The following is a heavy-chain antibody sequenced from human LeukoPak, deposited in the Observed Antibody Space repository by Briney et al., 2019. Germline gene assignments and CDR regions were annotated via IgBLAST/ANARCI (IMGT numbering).Heavy chain of an antibody. D-gene: IGHD2-2*01. J-gene: IGHJ6*03. V-gene: IGHV4-4*07. CDR2: IYTSGST. CDR1: GGSISSYY. CDR3: ASGPIVVVPAAMNYYYYYMDV. Sequence: PSETLSLTCTVSGGSISSYYWSWIRQPAGKGLEWIGRIYTSGSTNYNPSLKSRVTMSVDTSENQFSLKLSSVTAADTAVYYCASGPIVVVPAAMNYYYYYMDVWGKGTTVTVSS.